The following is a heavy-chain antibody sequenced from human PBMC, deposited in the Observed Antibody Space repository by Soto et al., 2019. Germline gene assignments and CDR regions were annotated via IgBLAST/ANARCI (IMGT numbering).Heavy chain of an antibody. Sequence: GASVKVSCMASGYTFTSYGISWVRQAPGQGLEWMGWISAYNGNTNYAQKLQGRVTMTTDTSTSTAYMELRSLRSDDTAVYYCARGEVDFWSGYPHYYYGMDVWGQGTTVTVSS. CDR3: ARGEVDFWSGYPHYYYGMDV. CDR1: GYTFTSYG. CDR2: ISAYNGNT. D-gene: IGHD3-3*01. J-gene: IGHJ6*02. V-gene: IGHV1-18*01.